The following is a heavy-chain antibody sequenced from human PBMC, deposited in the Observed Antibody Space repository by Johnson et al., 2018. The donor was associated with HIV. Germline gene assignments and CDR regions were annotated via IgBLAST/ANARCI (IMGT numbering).Heavy chain of an antibody. V-gene: IGHV3-33*08. D-gene: IGHD1-26*01. CDR2: LWYDGTTA. CDR3: ARFTERYSGSSIPHDAFDI. Sequence: QMLLVESGGGVVQPGRSLRLSCAASGFTFSSYAMHWVRQAPGKGLAWVAILWYDGTTAFYADSVKGRFTISRDNAKNSLYLQMNSLRAEDTALYYCARFTERYSGSSIPHDAFDIWGQGTMVTVSS. J-gene: IGHJ3*02. CDR1: GFTFSSYA.